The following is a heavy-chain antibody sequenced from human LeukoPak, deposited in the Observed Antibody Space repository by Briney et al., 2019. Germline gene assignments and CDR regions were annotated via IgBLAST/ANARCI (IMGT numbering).Heavy chain of an antibody. CDR2: ISGSGGST. CDR1: GFTLTRGS. V-gene: IGHV3-23*01. J-gene: IGHJ4*02. D-gene: IGHD6-13*01. CDR3: ATVSGYGNNWFNYFDY. Sequence: GGSLRLSCAASGFTLTRGSMGWARQAPGKGLGWVAFISGSGGSTYYADSVKGRFTISKDNSKNTLYLQMNSLRAEDTAVYYCATVSGYGNNWFNYFDYWGQGTLVTVSS.